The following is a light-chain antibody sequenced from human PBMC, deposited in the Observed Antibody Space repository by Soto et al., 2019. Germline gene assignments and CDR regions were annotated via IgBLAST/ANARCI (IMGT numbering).Light chain of an antibody. Sequence: QSVLTQRPSVSGAPGQRVIISCTGSSSNIGAGYDVHWYHQLPGTAPKLLIYGNSNRPSGVPDRFSGSKSGTSASLAITGLQAEDEADYYCQSYDSSLSGWVFGGGTKLTVL. CDR3: QSYDSSLSGWV. CDR1: SSNIGAGYD. V-gene: IGLV1-40*01. J-gene: IGLJ3*02. CDR2: GNS.